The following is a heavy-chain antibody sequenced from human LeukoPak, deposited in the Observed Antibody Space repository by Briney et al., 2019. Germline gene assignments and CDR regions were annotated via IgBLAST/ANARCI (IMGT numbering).Heavy chain of an antibody. CDR3: ARRVGTYDY. D-gene: IGHD3-10*01. J-gene: IGHJ4*02. CDR2: MRYDGGVK. V-gene: IGHV3-33*01. CDR1: GFTFSSYG. Sequence: PARSLRLSYAASGFTFSSYGMHWVRQAPAKGQGWVAVMRYDGGVKYYSDSVKGRFTIPRDNSKDTLFPQMNSPIAEDTAVYYCARRVGTYDYWGQGTPVTVSS.